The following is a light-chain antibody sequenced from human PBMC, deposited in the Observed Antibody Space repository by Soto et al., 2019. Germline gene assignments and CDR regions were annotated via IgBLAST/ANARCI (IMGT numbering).Light chain of an antibody. V-gene: IGLV2-11*01. CDR3: CSYAGSYTVV. CDR1: SSDVGGYKY. CDR2: DVT. J-gene: IGLJ2*01. Sequence: QSALTQPPSVSGSPGQSVTISCTGTSSDVGGYKYVSWYQQHPGRAPKLMIYDVTNRPSGVPDRFSGSKSGNTASLTISGLQGEDEADYYCCSYAGSYTVVFGGGTKVTVL.